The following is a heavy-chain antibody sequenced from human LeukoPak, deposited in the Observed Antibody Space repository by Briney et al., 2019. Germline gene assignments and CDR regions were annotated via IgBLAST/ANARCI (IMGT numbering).Heavy chain of an antibody. V-gene: IGHV4-31*03. CDR1: GGSISSGGYY. CDR3: ARVYGANPPDA. J-gene: IGHJ5*02. Sequence: PSETLSLTCTVSGGSISSGGYYWSWIRQHPGKGLEWIGCIYYSGKTYDSPSLKSRITISVDTSKNQFSLKLCSVTAADTAVYYCARVYGANPPDAWGQGTLVTVSS. D-gene: IGHD4-17*01. CDR2: IYYSGKT.